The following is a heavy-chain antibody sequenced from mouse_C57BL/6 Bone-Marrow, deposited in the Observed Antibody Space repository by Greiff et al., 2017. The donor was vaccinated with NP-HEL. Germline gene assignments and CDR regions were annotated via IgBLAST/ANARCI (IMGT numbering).Heavy chain of an antibody. D-gene: IGHD2-4*01. CDR3: ARGLRPLYYAMDY. CDR2: IYPGSGNT. Sequence: VQLQQSGAELVRPGASVKLSCKASGYTFTDYYINWVKQRPGQGLEWIARIYPGSGNTYYNEKFKGKATLTAEKSSSTAYMQLSSLTSEDSAVYFCARGLRPLYYAMDYWGQGTSVTVSS. V-gene: IGHV1-76*01. CDR1: GYTFTDYY. J-gene: IGHJ4*01.